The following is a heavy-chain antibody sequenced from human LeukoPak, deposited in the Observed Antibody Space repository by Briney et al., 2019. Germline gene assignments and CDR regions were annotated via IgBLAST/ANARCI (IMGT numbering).Heavy chain of an antibody. CDR1: GYSFTSYW. V-gene: IGHV5-10-1*01. Sequence: GESLKISCKGSGYSFTSYWIGWVRQMPGKGLEWMGRIDPSDSDTNYSPSFHGHVTISADKSISTAFLQWSSLKASDTAIYYCARHYFCSITSCFGTHLYFDLWGRGTLVTVSS. CDR2: IDPSDSDT. D-gene: IGHD2-2*01. CDR3: ARHYFCSITSCFGTHLYFDL. J-gene: IGHJ2*01.